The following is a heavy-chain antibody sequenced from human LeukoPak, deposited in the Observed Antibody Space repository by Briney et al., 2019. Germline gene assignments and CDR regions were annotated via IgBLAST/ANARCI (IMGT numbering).Heavy chain of an antibody. CDR3: TKRVKYGGTWDHFAD. V-gene: IGHV3-23*01. Sequence: GGSLRLSCAASGFTFDNYRMSWVRQAPGKGLEWVSTVNADGGNTYYAVSVKGRFTISRDNTKNTLILQMNSLRVEDTGLYYCTKRVKYGGTWDHFADWGQGTLVTVSS. CDR1: GFTFDNYR. J-gene: IGHJ4*02. CDR2: VNADGGNT. D-gene: IGHD1-26*01.